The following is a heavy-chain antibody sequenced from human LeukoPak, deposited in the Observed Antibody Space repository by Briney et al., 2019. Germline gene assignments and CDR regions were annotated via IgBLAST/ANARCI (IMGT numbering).Heavy chain of an antibody. D-gene: IGHD1-26*01. CDR3: ASRRSGSFFTY. Sequence: SETLSLTCTVSIGSISNYYWNWIRQPPGKGLEWIGYIYDSGSTNYNPSLKSRVTISVDTSKNQFSLKLNSVTAADTAVYYCASRRSGSFFTYWGQRTLVTVSS. V-gene: IGHV4-59*08. J-gene: IGHJ4*02. CDR2: IYDSGST. CDR1: IGSISNYY.